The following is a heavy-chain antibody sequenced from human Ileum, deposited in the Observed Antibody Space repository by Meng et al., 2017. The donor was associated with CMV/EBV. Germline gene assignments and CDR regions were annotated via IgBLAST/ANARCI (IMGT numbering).Heavy chain of an antibody. J-gene: IGHJ4*02. CDR2: IYTGEPT. D-gene: IGHD3-10*01. V-gene: IGHV4-4*07. CDR1: TASIYPNC. CDR3: ARGQTVRGFEY. Sequence: QPDLRGAGARMAKPSVTLSLTCSVYTASIYPNCWNWIPQPAGKGLEGFGRIYTGEPTDYNPPLKRRVTMSVDTSKNQYFLNRSSVTAADTAVYYCARGQTVRGFEYWGLGILVTVSS.